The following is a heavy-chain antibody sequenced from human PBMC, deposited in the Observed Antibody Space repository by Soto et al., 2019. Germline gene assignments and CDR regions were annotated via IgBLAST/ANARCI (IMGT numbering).Heavy chain of an antibody. V-gene: IGHV4-39*01. J-gene: IGHJ5*02. CDR3: AKRSSGNWFDP. CDR2: IYYSGTS. D-gene: IGHD6-6*01. CDR1: GGSIVDDTYY. Sequence: SETLSLTCTVSGGSIVDDTYYWGWIRQPPGKGLEWIGSIYYSGTSSYNPSLESRVTMSVDTSKKQLSLRLRSVTATDTAVYYCAKRSSGNWFDPWGQGTLVTVSS.